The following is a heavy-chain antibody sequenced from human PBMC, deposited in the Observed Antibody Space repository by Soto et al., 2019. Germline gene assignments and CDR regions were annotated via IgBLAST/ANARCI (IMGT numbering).Heavy chain of an antibody. V-gene: IGHV5-51*01. Sequence: GESLKISCKASGYSFSNDWIGWVRQMPGKGLEWMGLIYPSDSDTRYSPSFQGRVTISADKSSSTAYMQWSSLKASDPAKYFCARFDNDMVRAFDTWGQGTMVHVSS. D-gene: IGHD3-10*01. CDR2: IYPSDSDT. J-gene: IGHJ3*02. CDR1: GYSFSNDW. CDR3: ARFDNDMVRAFDT.